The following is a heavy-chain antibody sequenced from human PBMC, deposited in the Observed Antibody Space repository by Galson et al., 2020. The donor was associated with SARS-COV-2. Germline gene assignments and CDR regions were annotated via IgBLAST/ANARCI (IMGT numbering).Heavy chain of an antibody. D-gene: IGHD3-10*01. CDR2: IYYSGKT. J-gene: IGHJ1*01. Sequence: SETLSLTCTVSSVSISSSTHYWGWLRQPPGKGLEWIRSIYYSGKTYYNPSLKSRVTISVDTSKNQFSLRLSSVTAADTAVYYCARPFYGSGSYWPGWGQGTLVIVSS. CDR3: ARPFYGSGSYWPG. V-gene: IGHV4-39*01. CDR1: SVSISSSTHY.